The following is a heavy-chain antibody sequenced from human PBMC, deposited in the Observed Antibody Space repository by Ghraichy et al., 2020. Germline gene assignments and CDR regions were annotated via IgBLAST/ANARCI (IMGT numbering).Heavy chain of an antibody. D-gene: IGHD3-22*01. CDR1: GGSISSYY. Sequence: SQTLSLTCTVSGGSISSYYWSWIRQPPGKGLEWIGYIYYSGSTNYNPSLKSRVTISVDTSKNQFSLKLSSVTAADTAVYYCAGDQYYYDSSGYYYGMDVWGQGTTVTVSS. V-gene: IGHV4-59*01. CDR2: IYYSGST. J-gene: IGHJ6*02. CDR3: AGDQYYYDSSGYYYGMDV.